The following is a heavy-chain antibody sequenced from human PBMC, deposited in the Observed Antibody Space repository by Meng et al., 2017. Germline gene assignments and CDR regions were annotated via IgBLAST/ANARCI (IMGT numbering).Heavy chain of an antibody. CDR3: ARSIPVTTPWFDS. CDR1: GFAFSDYY. V-gene: IGHV3-11*01. Sequence: QVELVESGGDLVWPGRSLRLSCAVSGFAFSDYYMSWIRQAPGKGLECLSYISSSGATRYYADSVKGRFTISRDNARKLLYLQMNYLRPEDTAVYYCARSIPVTTPWFDSWGQGTLVTVSS. CDR2: ISSSGATR. J-gene: IGHJ5*01. D-gene: IGHD4-23*01.